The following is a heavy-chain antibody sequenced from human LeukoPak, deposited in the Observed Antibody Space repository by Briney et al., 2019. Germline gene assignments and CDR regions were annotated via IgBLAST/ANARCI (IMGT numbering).Heavy chain of an antibody. V-gene: IGHV5-51*01. CDR2: IDPSDSET. CDR3: ARHGGYDILTGDAFDM. CDR1: GYRFTKYW. D-gene: IGHD3-9*01. J-gene: IGHJ3*02. Sequence: GESLKISCKGSGYRFTKYWIGWVRQMPGKGLEWMGNIDPSDSETRYGPSFQGQVTISVDKSISTAYLQWNSLKASDTAIYYCARHGGYDILTGDAFDMWGRGTMVTVSS.